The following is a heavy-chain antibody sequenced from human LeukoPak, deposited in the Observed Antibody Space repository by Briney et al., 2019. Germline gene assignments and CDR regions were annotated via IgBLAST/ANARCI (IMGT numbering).Heavy chain of an antibody. CDR1: GVTFSTYG. Sequence: PGGSLRLSCAASGVTFSTYGMHWVRQAPGKGLEWVAVISLDGNNQYYADSVTGRFTISRDNSKNTLYLQMSGLRTEDTAVYYCALVPRYSTTWSTFDYWGQGTLVTVSS. CDR2: ISLDGNNQ. CDR3: ALVPRYSTTWSTFDY. J-gene: IGHJ4*02. V-gene: IGHV3-30*03. D-gene: IGHD6-13*01.